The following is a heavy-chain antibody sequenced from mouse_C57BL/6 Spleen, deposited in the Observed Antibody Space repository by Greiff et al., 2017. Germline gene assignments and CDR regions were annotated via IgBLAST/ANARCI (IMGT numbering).Heavy chain of an antibody. Sequence: ESGPGLVKPSQSLSLTCSVTGYSITSGYYWNWIRQFPGNKLEWMGYISYDGSNNSNPSLKNRISITRDTSKNQLFLKLNSVTTEDTATYYCARVNWDEGGYWGQGTTLTVSS. CDR1: GYSITSGYY. CDR3: ARVNWDEGGY. J-gene: IGHJ2*01. V-gene: IGHV3-6*01. D-gene: IGHD4-1*01. CDR2: ISYDGSN.